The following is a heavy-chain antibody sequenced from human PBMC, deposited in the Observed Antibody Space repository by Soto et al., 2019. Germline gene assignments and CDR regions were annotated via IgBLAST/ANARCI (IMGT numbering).Heavy chain of an antibody. CDR1: GFTFSSYS. Sequence: GGSLRLSCAASGFTFSSYSMNWVRQAPGKGLEWVSSISSSSSYIYYADSVKGRFTISRDNAKNSLYLQMNSLRAEDTAVYYCAGDGTAWIQLWPLDDWGQGTRVTVSS. J-gene: IGHJ4*02. D-gene: IGHD5-18*01. CDR2: ISSSSSYI. CDR3: AGDGTAWIQLWPLDD. V-gene: IGHV3-21*01.